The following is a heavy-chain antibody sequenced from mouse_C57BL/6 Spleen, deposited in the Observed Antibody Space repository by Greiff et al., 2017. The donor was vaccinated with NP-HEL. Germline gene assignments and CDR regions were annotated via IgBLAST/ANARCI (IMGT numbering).Heavy chain of an antibody. CDR3: AGRITTVVAEGYFDY. J-gene: IGHJ2*01. CDR1: GYTFTSYG. D-gene: IGHD1-1*01. V-gene: IGHV1-81*01. CDR2: IYPRSGNT. Sequence: VQRVESGAELARPGASVKLSCKASGYTFTSYGISWVKQSTGQGLEWIGEIYPRSGNTYYNEKFKGKATLTADKSSSTAYMELRSLTSEDSAVYCCAGRITTVVAEGYFDYWGQGTTLTVSS.